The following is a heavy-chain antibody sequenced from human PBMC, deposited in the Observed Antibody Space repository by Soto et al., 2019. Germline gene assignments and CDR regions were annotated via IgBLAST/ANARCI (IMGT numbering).Heavy chain of an antibody. CDR3: ARHARGLDV. J-gene: IGHJ6*04. CDR2: IYYSGGT. D-gene: IGHD6-6*01. Sequence: QVQLQESGPGLVKPSETLSLSCTVSGGSISSYYWSWIRQPPGKGLEWIGYIYYSGGTHYNPSLKSRVTISIDASKTHFSLTLCFVTAADTAVYYCARHARGLDVWGKGTTVTVSS. V-gene: IGHV4-59*08. CDR1: GGSISSYY.